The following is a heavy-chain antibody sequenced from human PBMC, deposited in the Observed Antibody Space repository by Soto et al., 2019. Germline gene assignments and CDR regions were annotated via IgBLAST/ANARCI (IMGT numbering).Heavy chain of an antibody. Sequence: QVQLQESGPGLVKPSETLSLTCTVSGGSIRSYYWSWIRQPPGKGLEGIGSIYYSGSTNYKPSLESRVTISVDTSKNQFSLKLNSVTAADTAVYYCARQGGWFDPWGQGTLVTVSS. J-gene: IGHJ5*02. V-gene: IGHV4-59*08. CDR2: IYYSGST. CDR3: ARQGGWFDP. D-gene: IGHD1-26*01. CDR1: GGSIRSYY.